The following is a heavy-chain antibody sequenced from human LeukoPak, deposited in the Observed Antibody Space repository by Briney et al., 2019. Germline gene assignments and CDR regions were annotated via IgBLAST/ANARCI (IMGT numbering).Heavy chain of an antibody. J-gene: IGHJ3*02. CDR3: AKRYYDSSGYYYVSYQARPFDI. D-gene: IGHD3-22*01. CDR1: GFTFSSYG. V-gene: IGHV3-23*01. CDR2: ISGSGGST. Sequence: PGGSLRLSCAASGFTFSSYGMSWVRQAPGKGLEWVSAISGSGGSTYYADSVKGRFTISRDNSKNTLYLQMNSLRAEDTAVYYCAKRYYDSSGYYYVSYQARPFDIWGQGTMVTVSS.